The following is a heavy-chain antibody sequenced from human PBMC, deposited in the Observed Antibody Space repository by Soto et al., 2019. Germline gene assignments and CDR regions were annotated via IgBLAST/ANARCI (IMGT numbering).Heavy chain of an antibody. V-gene: IGHV4-38-2*02. J-gene: IGHJ5*02. Sequence: SETLSLTCTVSGYSIRNGYYWGWIRQPPGKGLEWVGTIYHSGSTYYNPSLKSRVTISVDASENHFSLKLSSVTAADTAVYYCARVGPYCGGDCYSPPPWGQGTLVTVSS. D-gene: IGHD2-21*02. CDR2: IYHSGST. CDR1: GYSIRNGYY. CDR3: ARVGPYCGGDCYSPPP.